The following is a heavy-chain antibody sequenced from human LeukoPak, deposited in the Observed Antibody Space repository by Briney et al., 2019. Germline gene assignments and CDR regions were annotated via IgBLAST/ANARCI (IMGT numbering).Heavy chain of an antibody. CDR2: IIPIFGTA. CDR1: GGTFSSYA. CDR3: ARDIAVTGPSKGVY. V-gene: IGHV1-69*06. J-gene: IGHJ4*02. D-gene: IGHD6-19*01. Sequence: SVKVSCKASGGTFSSYAISWVRQAPGQGLEWMGGIIPIFGTANYAQKFQGRVTITADKSTSTAYMELSSLRSEDTAVYYCARDIAVTGPSKGVYWGQGTLVTVSS.